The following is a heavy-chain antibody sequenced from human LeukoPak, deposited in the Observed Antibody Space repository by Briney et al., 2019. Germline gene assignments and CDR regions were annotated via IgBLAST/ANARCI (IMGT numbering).Heavy chain of an antibody. J-gene: IGHJ4*02. CDR1: GFTFSTYG. CDR3: ARASRSGYDN. V-gene: IGHV3-48*02. Sequence: PGGSLRLSCVASGFTFSTYGMNWVHQAPGKGLEWVSYIGHSSDAIYYVDSVRGRFTISRDNAKNSLYLHMNSLRDEDTAVYYCARASRSGYDNWGQGTLVTVSS. CDR2: IGHSSDAI. D-gene: IGHD3-22*01.